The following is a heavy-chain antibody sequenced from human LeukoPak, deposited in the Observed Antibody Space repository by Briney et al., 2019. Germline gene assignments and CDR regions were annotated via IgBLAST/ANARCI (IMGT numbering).Heavy chain of an antibody. CDR3: TTDHRYYDSTFDAFDI. Sequence: GGSLRLSCAASGFTFSNAWMSWVRQAPGKGLEWVGRIKSKTDGGTTDYAAPVKGRFTISRDDSKNTLYLQMNSQKTEDTAVYYCTTDHRYYDSTFDAFDIWGQGTMVTVSS. J-gene: IGHJ3*02. V-gene: IGHV3-15*01. CDR2: IKSKTDGGTT. CDR1: GFTFSNAW. D-gene: IGHD3-22*01.